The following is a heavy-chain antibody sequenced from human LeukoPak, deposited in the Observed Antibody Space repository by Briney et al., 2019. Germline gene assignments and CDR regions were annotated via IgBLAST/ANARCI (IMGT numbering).Heavy chain of an antibody. CDR3: ARDLGHLYYYDSSGYPADRFNRWFDP. D-gene: IGHD3-22*01. V-gene: IGHV4-39*07. CDR1: GGSISSSSYY. CDR2: IYHSGST. J-gene: IGHJ5*02. Sequence: SETLSLTCTVSGGSISSSSYYWGWIRQPPGKGLEWIGSIYHSGSTYYNPSLKSRVTISVDTSKNQFSLKLSSVTAADTAVYYCARDLGHLYYYDSSGYPADRFNRWFDPWGQGTLVTVSS.